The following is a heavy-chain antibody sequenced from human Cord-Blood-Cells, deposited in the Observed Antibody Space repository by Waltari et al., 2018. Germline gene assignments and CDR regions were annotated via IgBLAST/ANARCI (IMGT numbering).Heavy chain of an antibody. Sequence: EVQLVESGGGLVQPGGSLRLSCAASGFTFSSYWMSWVRQAPGKGLEWVANIKQDGREKYEVDSGKGRFTISRDNAKNSLYLQMNSLRAEDTAVYYCARDRGAGATDFDYWGQGTLVTVSS. D-gene: IGHD1-26*01. CDR1: GFTFSSYW. CDR2: IKQDGREK. V-gene: IGHV3-7*01. CDR3: ARDRGAGATDFDY. J-gene: IGHJ4*02.